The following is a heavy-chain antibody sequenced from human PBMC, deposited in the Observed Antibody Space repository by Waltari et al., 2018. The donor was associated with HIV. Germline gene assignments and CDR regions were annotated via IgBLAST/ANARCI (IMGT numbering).Heavy chain of an antibody. V-gene: IGHV3-21*01. CDR2: ISSSSSYI. J-gene: IGHJ2*01. CDR1: GFTFSSYS. D-gene: IGHD6-19*01. Sequence: EVQLVESGGGLVKPGGSLRLSCAASGFTFSSYSMNWVRQAPGKGLEWVSSISSSSSYIYYADSVKGRFTISRDNAKNSLYLQMNSLRAEDTAVYYCARAARNSSGWQRRGYWYFDLWGRGTLVTVSS. CDR3: ARAARNSSGWQRRGYWYFDL.